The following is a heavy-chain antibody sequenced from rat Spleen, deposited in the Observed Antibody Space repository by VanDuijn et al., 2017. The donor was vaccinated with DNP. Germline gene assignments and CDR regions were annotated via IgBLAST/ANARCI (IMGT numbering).Heavy chain of an antibody. D-gene: IGHD1-12*02. CDR1: GFTFSDYN. V-gene: IGHV5S10*01. Sequence: EVQLVESGGGLVQSGRSLKVSCAASGFTFSDYNMAWVRQAPKKSLEWVATITYDGSKTYYRDSVKGRFTISRDNAKSTLYLQMDSLRSEDTATYYCTTGDGDAWGQGTSVTVSS. J-gene: IGHJ4*01. CDR3: TTGDGDA. CDR2: ITYDGSKT.